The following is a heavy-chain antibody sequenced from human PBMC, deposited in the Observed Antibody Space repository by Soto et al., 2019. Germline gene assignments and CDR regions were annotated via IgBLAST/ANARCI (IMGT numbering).Heavy chain of an antibody. CDR2: IYYSGNI. CDR3: ARGNIAASGTKFDP. D-gene: IGHD6-13*01. V-gene: IGHV4-61*01. Sequence: QVQLQESGPGLVKPSETLSLTCTVSGDSVTSRSYYWTWVRQPPGKGLEWIGYIYYSGNINYNPSLNSRFTRSVDTSTNQFSLKLTSVTAADTAIYYCARGNIAASGTKFDPWGQGILVTVSS. CDR1: GDSVTSRSYY. J-gene: IGHJ5*02.